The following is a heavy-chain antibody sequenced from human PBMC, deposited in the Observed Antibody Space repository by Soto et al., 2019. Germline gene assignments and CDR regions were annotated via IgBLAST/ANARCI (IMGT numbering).Heavy chain of an antibody. D-gene: IGHD3-22*01. CDR2: IIPILGIA. CDR3: ASDLHYYESNDDY. V-gene: IGHV1-69*02. CDR1: GGTFSSYT. J-gene: IGHJ4*02. Sequence: QVQLVQSGAEVKKPGSSVKVSCKASGGTFSSYTINWVRQAPGQGLEWKGRIIPILGIANYAQKFQGRVTITADKSTSTAYMELSSLRSEDTAVYYCASDLHYYESNDDYWGQGTLVTVSS.